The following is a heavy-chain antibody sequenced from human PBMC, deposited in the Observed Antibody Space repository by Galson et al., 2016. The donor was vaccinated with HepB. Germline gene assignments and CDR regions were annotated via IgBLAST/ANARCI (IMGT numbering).Heavy chain of an antibody. Sequence: EPLSLTCTVSGGSISSSPYWWGWIRQPPGKGLEWIGNFHYSGNTYSNPALGSRVTMSVDTSKSHFSLKLRFVTAADTAVYYCARLSRLVWIPYYFDSWGQGTLVTVSS. J-gene: IGHJ4*02. D-gene: IGHD2-8*01. CDR1: GGSISSSPYW. V-gene: IGHV4-39*02. CDR3: ARLSRLVWIPYYFDS. CDR2: FHYSGNT.